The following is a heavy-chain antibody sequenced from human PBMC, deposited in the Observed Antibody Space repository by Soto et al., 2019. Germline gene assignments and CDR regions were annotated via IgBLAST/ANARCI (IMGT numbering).Heavy chain of an antibody. CDR2: IFYSGST. Sequence: SETLSLTCTVSGGSISSYYWSWIRQPPGKGLEWIGYIFYSGSTNYNPSLKSRVTISVDKSKNQFSLKLSSVTAADTAVYYCARRTFITMIFLDIWGQGTMVTVSS. V-gene: IGHV4-59*12. D-gene: IGHD3-22*01. CDR3: ARRTFITMIFLDI. J-gene: IGHJ3*02. CDR1: GGSISSYY.